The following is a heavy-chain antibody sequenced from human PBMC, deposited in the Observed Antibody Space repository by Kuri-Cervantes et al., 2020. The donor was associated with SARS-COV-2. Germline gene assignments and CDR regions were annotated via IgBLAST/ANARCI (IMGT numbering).Heavy chain of an antibody. CDR1: GYTFTSYA. V-gene: IGHV3-30-3*01. CDR2: ISYDGSNK. J-gene: IGHJ6*02. D-gene: IGHD3-3*01. CDR3: ARVWRGELYYYYGMDV. Sequence: SCKASGYTFTSYAMHWVRQAPGKGLEWVAVISYDGSNKYYADSVKGRFTISRDNSKNTLYLQMNSLRAEDTAVYYCARVWRGELYYYYGMDVWGQGTTVTVSS.